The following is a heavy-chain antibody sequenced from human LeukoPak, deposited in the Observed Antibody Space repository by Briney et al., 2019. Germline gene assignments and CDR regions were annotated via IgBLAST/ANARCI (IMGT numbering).Heavy chain of an antibody. V-gene: IGHV1-2*02. CDR3: ARVSWGSSSSWAGAFDI. CDR2: INPNSGGT. D-gene: IGHD6-6*01. J-gene: IGHJ3*02. Sequence: ASVKVSCKASGYTFTGYYMHWVRQAPGQGLEWMGWINPNSGGTNSARRFQGRVTITRDTSISTVYMEMSSLRSDDTAVYYCARVSWGSSSSWAGAFDIWGQGTMVTVSS. CDR1: GYTFTGYY.